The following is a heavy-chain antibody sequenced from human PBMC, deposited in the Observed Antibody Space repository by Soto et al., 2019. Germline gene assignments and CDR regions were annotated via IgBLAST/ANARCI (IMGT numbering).Heavy chain of an antibody. CDR2: IYDSGST. CDR1: GGSISSGDCY. D-gene: IGHD4-17*01. CDR3: ASLPYGLWGPGAFDI. V-gene: IGHV4-31*01. Sequence: QVQLQESGPRLVKPSQTLSLTCTVSGGSISSGDCYWSWIRQYPGKGLEWIGYIYDSGSTYYNPSLKSPVSISVDTSKNQFSLKLNSVTAADTAVYHCASLPYGLWGPGAFDIWGHGTMVTVSS. J-gene: IGHJ3*02.